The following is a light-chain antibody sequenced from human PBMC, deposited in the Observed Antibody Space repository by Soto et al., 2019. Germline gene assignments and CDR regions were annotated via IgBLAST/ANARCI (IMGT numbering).Light chain of an antibody. Sequence: NFMLTQPHSVSESPGKTVTISCTRSSGGITTNAVQWYQQRPGSAPTIVIYEDNQRPSEVPDRFPGSIDFSSNSASLTISGLKTEDEADYYCQSYDSSGVVFGGGTQLTVL. CDR1: SGGITTNA. V-gene: IGLV6-57*04. CDR2: EDN. J-gene: IGLJ2*01. CDR3: QSYDSSGVV.